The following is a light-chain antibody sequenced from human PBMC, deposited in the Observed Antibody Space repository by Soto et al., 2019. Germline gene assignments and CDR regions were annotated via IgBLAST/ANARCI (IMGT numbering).Light chain of an antibody. CDR3: QQANSPPLT. CDR2: AAS. CDR1: ERINTY. Sequence: DIQMTQSPSSVSASVGDRVTITCRASERINTYLAWYQQQPGKAPKLLIYAASSLQSGVPSRFSGSGSGTEFTLTISNLQPEDFATYYCQQANSPPLTFGGGTKVDIK. V-gene: IGKV1-12*01. J-gene: IGKJ4*01.